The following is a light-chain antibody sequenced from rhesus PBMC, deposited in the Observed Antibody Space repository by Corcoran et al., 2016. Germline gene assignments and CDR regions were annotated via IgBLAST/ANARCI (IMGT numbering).Light chain of an antibody. Sequence: IVLMQSSVTLSWSPGERGTFSCRAIHSVNNHVAWYQQKPRLAPSPLIYDASTMATDIPTRFRGSGSGTEVTLTISSLETEDVGLYFCRQSSKWTQYRFSQGAKVEIK. CDR2: DAS. J-gene: IGKJ2*01. V-gene: IGKV3-24*03. CDR1: HSVNNH. CDR3: RQSSKWTQYR.